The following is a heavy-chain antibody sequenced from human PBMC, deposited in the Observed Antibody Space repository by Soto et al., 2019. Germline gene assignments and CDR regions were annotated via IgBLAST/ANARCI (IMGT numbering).Heavy chain of an antibody. CDR3: ARVPAAAGVDY. J-gene: IGHJ4*02. D-gene: IGHD6-13*01. CDR2: IYYSGST. CDR1: GGSISSYY. Sequence: ETLSLTCTVSGGSISSYYWSWIRQPPGKGLEWIGYIYYSGSTNYNPSLKSRVTISVDTSKNQFSLKLSSVTAADTAVYYCARVPAAAGVDYWGQGTLVTVSS. V-gene: IGHV4-59*01.